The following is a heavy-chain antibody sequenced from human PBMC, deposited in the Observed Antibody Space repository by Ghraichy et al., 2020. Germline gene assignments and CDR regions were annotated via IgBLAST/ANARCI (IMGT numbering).Heavy chain of an antibody. CDR1: GFTFSSYD. V-gene: IGHV3-13*01. D-gene: IGHD6-13*01. Sequence: GESLNISCAASGFTFSSYDMHWVRQATGKGLEWVSAIGTAGDTYYPGSVKGRFTISRENAKNSLYLQMNSLRAGDTAVYYCARARDRYSSSWYGPDGMDVWGQRTTVTVSS. CDR3: ARARDRYSSSWYGPDGMDV. J-gene: IGHJ6*02. CDR2: IGTAGDT.